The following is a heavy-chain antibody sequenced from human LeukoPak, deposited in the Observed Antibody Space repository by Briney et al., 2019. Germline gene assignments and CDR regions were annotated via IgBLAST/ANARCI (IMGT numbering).Heavy chain of an antibody. D-gene: IGHD6-13*01. J-gene: IGHJ4*02. CDR3: ASRPADSTWYGVFDY. CDR1: GSSINSHY. V-gene: IGHV4-59*11. CDR2: VFNGGST. Sequence: SETLSLTCSVSGSSINSHYWSWIRQSPGKGLEWIGYVFNGGSTNYNPSLKSRVTMSLDTSRDQFSLGLSSVTAADTAIYYCASRPADSTWYGVFDYWSQGTLVTVSS.